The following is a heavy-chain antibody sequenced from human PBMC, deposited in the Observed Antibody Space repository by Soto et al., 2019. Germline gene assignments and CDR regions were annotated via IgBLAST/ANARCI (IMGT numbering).Heavy chain of an antibody. Sequence: ASVKVSCKASGYTFTSYYMHWVRQAPGQGLEWMGIINPSGGSTSYAQKFQGRVTMTRDTSTSTVYMELSSLRSEDTAVYYCARYGPSVDSSGYYFDYWGKGTLVTVSS. CDR3: ARYGPSVDSSGYYFDY. J-gene: IGHJ4*02. V-gene: IGHV1-46*03. D-gene: IGHD3-22*01. CDR1: GYTFTSYY. CDR2: INPSGGST.